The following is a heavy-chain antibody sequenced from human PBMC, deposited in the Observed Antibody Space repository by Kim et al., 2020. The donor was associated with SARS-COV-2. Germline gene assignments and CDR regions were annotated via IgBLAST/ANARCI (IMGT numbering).Heavy chain of an antibody. CDR2: IYYSGST. J-gene: IGHJ6*02. Sequence: SETLSLTCTVSGGSISSYYWSWIRQPPGKGLEWIGYIYYSGSTNYNPSLKSRVTISVDTSKNQFSLKLSSVTAADTAVYYCARDLYTGLKYSGYERVSYYYGMDVWGQGTTVTVSS. D-gene: IGHD5-12*01. CDR3: ARDLYTGLKYSGYERVSYYYGMDV. V-gene: IGHV4-59*13. CDR1: GGSISSYY.